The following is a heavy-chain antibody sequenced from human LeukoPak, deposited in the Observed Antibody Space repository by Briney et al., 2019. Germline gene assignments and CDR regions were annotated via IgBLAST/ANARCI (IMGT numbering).Heavy chain of an antibody. D-gene: IGHD3-10*01. CDR2: ISYDGSNK. V-gene: IGHV3-30*14. Sequence: GGSLRLSCAASGFTFSSYAMHWVRQAPGKGLEWVAIISYDGSNKYYADSVKGRFTISRDNSKNTLYLQMNSLRAEDTAVYYCARGQRGSGSFNWGQGTLVTVSS. CDR3: ARGQRGSGSFN. CDR1: GFTFSSYA. J-gene: IGHJ4*02.